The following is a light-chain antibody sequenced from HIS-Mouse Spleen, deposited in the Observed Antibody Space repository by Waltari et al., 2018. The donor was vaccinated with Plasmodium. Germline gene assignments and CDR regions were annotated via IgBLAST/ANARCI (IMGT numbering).Light chain of an antibody. CDR2: EGS. CDR1: SRDFGCSKL. Sequence: QSALTQPASVSGSPGQSIHISCPGPSRDFGCSKLVSWYQPHPGKPPKLMIYEGSKRPSGVSNRFSGSKSGNTASLTISGLQAEDEADYYCCSYAGSRMVFGGGTKLTVL. CDR3: CSYAGSRMV. J-gene: IGLJ2*01. V-gene: IGLV2-23*01.